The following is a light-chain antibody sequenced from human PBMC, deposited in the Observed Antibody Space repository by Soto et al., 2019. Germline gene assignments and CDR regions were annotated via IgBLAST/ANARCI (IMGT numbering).Light chain of an antibody. CDR1: SSNIRNNY. V-gene: IGLV1-51*01. CDR3: SSYTSTRTYV. Sequence: QSVLTQPPSVPAAPGQKVIISCSGSSSNIRNNYVSCYQQLPGTAPKLILYGVSDRPSGVSDRFSGSKSGDTASLSVSGLQAEDEADYYCSSYTSTRTYVFGPGTKVTVL. J-gene: IGLJ1*01. CDR2: GVS.